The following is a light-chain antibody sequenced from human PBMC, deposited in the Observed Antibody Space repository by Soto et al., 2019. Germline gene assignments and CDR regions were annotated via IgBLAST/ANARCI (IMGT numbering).Light chain of an antibody. CDR1: SSDVGGYNY. CDR3: SSYTSSSTRV. CDR2: EVS. V-gene: IGLV2-14*01. Sequence: QSALTQPASVSGSPGQSITISCTGTSSDVGGYNYVSWYQQHPGTAPKLMIYEVSNRPSGVSNRFSGSKSGTTASLTISGLQAEDEADYYCSSYTSSSTRVFGTGTKVTVL. J-gene: IGLJ1*01.